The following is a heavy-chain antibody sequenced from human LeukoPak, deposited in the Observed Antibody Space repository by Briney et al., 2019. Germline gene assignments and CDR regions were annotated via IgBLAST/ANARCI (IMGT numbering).Heavy chain of an antibody. V-gene: IGHV4-61*01. CDR3: ATVLYYDSSGYER. CDR1: GGSVSSGSYY. D-gene: IGHD3-22*01. CDR2: FYSSGST. J-gene: IGHJ4*02. Sequence: SETLSLTCTVSGGSVSSGSYYWAWIRQPPGKGLEWIGYFYSSGSTNYHPSLKSRVTISADTSKNQFSLKLSSVTAADTAMYYCATVLYYDSSGYERWGQGTLVTVSS.